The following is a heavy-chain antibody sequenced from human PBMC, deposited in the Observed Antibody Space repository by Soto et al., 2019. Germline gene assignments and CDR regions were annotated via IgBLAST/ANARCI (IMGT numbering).Heavy chain of an antibody. V-gene: IGHV1-18*01. Sequence: QVPLVQSGAEVKKPGASVTVSCKTSGYTPTNYDIGWVRQAPGQGLEWMGWISAYNGNTNSAQKLQGRLTMTTDTSTRTAYMELRSLRSDDTAVYYSVRALYRSGTYYAFDNWGQGTLVTVSS. CDR3: VRALYRSGTYYAFDN. D-gene: IGHD1-26*01. CDR1: GYTPTNYD. CDR2: ISAYNGNT. J-gene: IGHJ4*02.